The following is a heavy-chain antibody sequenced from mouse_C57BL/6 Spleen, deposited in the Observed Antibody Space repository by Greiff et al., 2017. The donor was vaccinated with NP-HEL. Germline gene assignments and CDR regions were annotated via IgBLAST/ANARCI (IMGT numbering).Heavy chain of an antibody. V-gene: IGHV7-3*01. CDR3: ARYNWDLSYFDY. CDR2: IRNKANGYTT. CDR1: GFTFTDYY. D-gene: IGHD4-1*01. Sequence: EVMLVESGGGLVQPGGSLSLSCAASGFTFTDYYMSWVRQPPGKALEWLGFIRNKANGYTTEYSASVKGRFTISRDNSQSILYLQMNALRAEDSATYYCARYNWDLSYFDYWGQGTTLTVSS. J-gene: IGHJ2*01.